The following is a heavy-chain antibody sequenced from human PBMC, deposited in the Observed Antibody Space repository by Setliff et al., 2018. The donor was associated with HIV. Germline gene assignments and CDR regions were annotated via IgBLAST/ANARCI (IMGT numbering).Heavy chain of an antibody. CDR3: ARDSSTKEMATIWVNFDY. D-gene: IGHD5-12*01. V-gene: IGHV1-2*02. CDR2: INPNSGGT. CDR1: GYTFTGYY. J-gene: IGHJ4*02. Sequence: ASVKVSCKASGYTFTGYYMHWVRQAPGQGLEWMGWINPNSGGTTYAQKFQGRVTISRDNSKNTLYLQMNSPRADDTAVYYCARDSSTKEMATIWVNFDYWGQGTLVTVSS.